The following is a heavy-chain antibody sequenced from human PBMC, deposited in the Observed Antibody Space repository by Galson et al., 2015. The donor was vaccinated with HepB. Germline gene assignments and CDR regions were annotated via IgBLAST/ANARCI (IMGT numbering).Heavy chain of an antibody. Sequence: SLRLSCAASGFTFSSYAMSWVRQAPGKGLEWVSAISGSGGSTYYADSVKGRFTISRDNSKNTLYLQMNSLRAEDTAVYYCARDSGYSSSFEDYWGQGTMVTVSS. J-gene: IGHJ3*01. CDR1: GFTFSSYA. CDR3: ARDSGYSSSFEDY. CDR2: ISGSGGST. V-gene: IGHV3-23*01. D-gene: IGHD6-13*01.